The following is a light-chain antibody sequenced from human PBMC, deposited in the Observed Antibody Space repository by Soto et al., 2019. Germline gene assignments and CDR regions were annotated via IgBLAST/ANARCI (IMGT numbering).Light chain of an antibody. J-gene: IGLJ1*01. CDR3: SSHAGSNNPFV. V-gene: IGLV2-8*01. CDR1: SSDVGGYNY. CDR2: DVG. Sequence: QSALTQPPSASGSPGQSVTISCTGTSSDVGGYNYVSWYQQHPGKAPKVMIYDVGKRPSGVPDRFSGSKSGNTASLTVSGLQAEDEADYYRSSHAGSNNPFVFGTGTKLTVL.